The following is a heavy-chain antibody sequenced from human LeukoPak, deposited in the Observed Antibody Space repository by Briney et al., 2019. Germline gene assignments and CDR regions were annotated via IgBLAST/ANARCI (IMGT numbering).Heavy chain of an antibody. CDR1: GFTFSTFA. J-gene: IGHJ5*02. D-gene: IGHD5-24*01. CDR3: AKDLHYNDGRWEFDP. V-gene: IGHV3-23*01. CDR2: VVGGGTT. Sequence: GGSLRLSCAAYGFTFSTFAMTWVRQAPGKGLEWVSGVVGGGTTYYADSVKGRFTLSKDNSKKTVYLQMNSLRVEDTAIYYCAKDLHYNDGRWEFDPWGQGTLVTVSS.